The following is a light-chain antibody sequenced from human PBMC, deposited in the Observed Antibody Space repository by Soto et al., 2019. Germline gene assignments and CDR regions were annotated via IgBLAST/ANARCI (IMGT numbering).Light chain of an antibody. V-gene: IGLV2-14*01. J-gene: IGLJ1*01. Sequence: QSALTQPASVSASPGQSITISCTGTSSDVGGFNYVSWYQQHPGKVPKLILFEVSDRPSGVSTRFSGSKSGNTASLTISGLQAEDEADYYCQSYDRSLSVSYVFGTGTKVTVL. CDR2: EVS. CDR1: SSDVGGFNY. CDR3: QSYDRSLSVSYV.